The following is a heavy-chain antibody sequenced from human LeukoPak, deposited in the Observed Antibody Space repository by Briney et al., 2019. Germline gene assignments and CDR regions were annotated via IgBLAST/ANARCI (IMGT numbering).Heavy chain of an antibody. D-gene: IGHD3-9*01. CDR2: IKQDGSEK. Sequence: GGSLRLSCAASGFTFSSYWMSWVRQAPGKGLEWVANIKQDGSEKYYVDSVKGRFTISRDNAKNSLYLQMNSLRAEDTAVYYCVRVPTYYDILTGYYTPYYFDYWGQGTLVTVSS. J-gene: IGHJ4*02. V-gene: IGHV3-7*04. CDR1: GFTFSSYW. CDR3: VRVPTYYDILTGYYTPYYFDY.